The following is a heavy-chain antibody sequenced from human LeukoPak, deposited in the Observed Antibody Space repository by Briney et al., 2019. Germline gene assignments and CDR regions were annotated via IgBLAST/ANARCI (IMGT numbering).Heavy chain of an antibody. CDR2: IRYDGNNK. D-gene: IGHD7-27*01. CDR1: GFTFSTYG. V-gene: IGHV3-30*02. Sequence: GGSLTLSCAASGFTFSTYGMHWVRPAPGKGLAWVAFIRYDGNNKFYADSVKGRFTISRDNSKNTLYLQMNSLRAEDTAVYYCSRVLGRFTYYYMDVWGKGTTVTISS. J-gene: IGHJ6*03. CDR3: SRVLGRFTYYYMDV.